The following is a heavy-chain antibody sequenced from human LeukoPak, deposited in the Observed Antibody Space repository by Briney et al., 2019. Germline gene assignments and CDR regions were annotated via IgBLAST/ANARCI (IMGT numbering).Heavy chain of an antibody. V-gene: IGHV3-21*01. J-gene: IGHJ5*02. CDR2: ISSSSSYI. CDR1: GFTFSSYS. D-gene: IGHD3-3*01. CDR3: ARDDSSGFDP. Sequence: GGSLRLSCAASGFTFSSYSMNWVRLAPGKGLEWVSSISSSSSYIYYADSVKGRFTISRDNAKNSLYLQMNSLRAEDTAVYYCARDDSSGFDPWGQGTLVTVSS.